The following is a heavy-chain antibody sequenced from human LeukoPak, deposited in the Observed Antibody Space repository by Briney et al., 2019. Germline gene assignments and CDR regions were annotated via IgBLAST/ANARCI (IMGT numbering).Heavy chain of an antibody. CDR1: GFTFSSYS. CDR3: ARDRGGSAARPGWFDP. J-gene: IGHJ5*02. D-gene: IGHD6-6*01. V-gene: IGHV3-48*01. CDR2: ISSSSSTI. Sequence: GGSLRLSCAASGFTFSSYSMNWVRQAPGKGLEWVSYISSSSSTIYYADSVKGRFTISRDNAKNSLYLQMNSLRAEDTAVYYCARDRGGSAARPGWFDPWGQGTLVTVSS.